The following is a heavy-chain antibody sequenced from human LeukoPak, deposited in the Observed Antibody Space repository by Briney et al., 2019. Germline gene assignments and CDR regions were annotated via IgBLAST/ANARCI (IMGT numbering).Heavy chain of an antibody. CDR2: IYSGGST. CDR1: GFTVSSNY. D-gene: IGHD2-15*01. J-gene: IGHJ4*02. Sequence: GGSLRLSCAASGFTVSSNYMSWVRQAPGKGLEWVSVIYSGGSTYYADSVKGRFTISRDNSKNTLYLQMNSLRAEDTAVYYCARDLKAYCSGGSCYRLDYWGQGTLVTVSS. V-gene: IGHV3-53*01. CDR3: ARDLKAYCSGGSCYRLDY.